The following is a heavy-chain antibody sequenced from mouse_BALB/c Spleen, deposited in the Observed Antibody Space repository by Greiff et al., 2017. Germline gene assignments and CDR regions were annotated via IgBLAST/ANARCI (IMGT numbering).Heavy chain of an antibody. Sequence: VQLKQSGPELVKPGASVKIPCKASGYTFTDYNMDWVKQSHGKSLEWIGDINPNNGGTIYNQKFKGKATLTVDKSSSTAYMELRSLTSEDTAVYYCARSDGYSPFAYWGQGTLVTVSA. J-gene: IGHJ3*01. CDR1: GYTFTDYN. D-gene: IGHD2-3*01. CDR3: ARSDGYSPFAY. V-gene: IGHV1-18*01. CDR2: INPNNGGT.